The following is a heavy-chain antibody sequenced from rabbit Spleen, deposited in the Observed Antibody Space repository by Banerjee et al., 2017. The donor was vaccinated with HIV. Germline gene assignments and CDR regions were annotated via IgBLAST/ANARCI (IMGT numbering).Heavy chain of an antibody. Sequence: QEQLVESGGGLVKPEGSLKLSCTASGFSFSTGYYMCWVRQAPGKGLEWIGCIHSGDGKRYYASWAKGRFTISKASSTTVTLQMTSLTAADTATYFCVRDKASFSGDFGPYYFNLWGQGTLVTVS. CDR3: VRDKASFSGDFGPYYFNL. D-gene: IGHD1-1*01. V-gene: IGHV1S45*01. J-gene: IGHJ4*01. CDR2: IHSGDGKR. CDR1: GFSFSTGYY.